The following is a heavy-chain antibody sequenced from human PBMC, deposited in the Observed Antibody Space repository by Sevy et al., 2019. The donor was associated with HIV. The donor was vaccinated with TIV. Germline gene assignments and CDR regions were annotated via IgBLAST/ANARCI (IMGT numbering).Heavy chain of an antibody. CDR3: ARDSGRDGYHPIEYYFDY. CDR2: IYYSGST. V-gene: IGHV4-31*03. Sequence: SEILSLTCTVSGGSISSGGYYWSWIRQHPGKGLEWIGYIYYSGSTYYNPSLKSRVTISVDTSKNQFSLKLSSVTAADTAVYYCARDSGRDGYHPIEYYFDYWGQGTLVTVSS. J-gene: IGHJ4*02. CDR1: GGSISSGGYY. D-gene: IGHD5-12*01.